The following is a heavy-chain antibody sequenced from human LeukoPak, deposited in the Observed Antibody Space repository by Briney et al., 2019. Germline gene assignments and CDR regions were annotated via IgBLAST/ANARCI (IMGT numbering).Heavy chain of an antibody. CDR3: ARVPWFDP. V-gene: IGHV4-59*01. CDR1: GGSISSYY. CDR2: IYYSGST. Sequence: ASETLSLTCTVSGGSISSYYWSWIRQPPGKGLEWIGYIYYSGSTNYNPSLKSRVTISVDTSKNQFSLKLSSVTAADTAVYYCARVPWFDPWGQGTLVTVSS. J-gene: IGHJ5*02.